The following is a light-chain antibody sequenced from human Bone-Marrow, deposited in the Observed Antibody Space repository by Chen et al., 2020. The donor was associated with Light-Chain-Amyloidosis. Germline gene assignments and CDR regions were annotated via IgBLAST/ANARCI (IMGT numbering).Light chain of an antibody. CDR3: SSFTSSSYYV. CDR1: SGDVGTYNY. Sequence: QSALTQPASVSGSPGQSITISCTGTSGDVGTYNYVSWYQQHPGKAPKVMIYAVSKRPSGVSNRFSGSKSGNTASLTISGLQAEDEADYYCSSFTSSSYYVFGPGTKVTV. V-gene: IGLV2-14*01. J-gene: IGLJ1*01. CDR2: AVS.